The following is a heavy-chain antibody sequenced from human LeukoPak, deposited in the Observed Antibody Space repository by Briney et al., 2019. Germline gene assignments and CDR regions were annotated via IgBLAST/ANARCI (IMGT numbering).Heavy chain of an antibody. J-gene: IGHJ4*02. V-gene: IGHV3-23*01. Sequence: GGSLRLSCAASGFTFSSYAMSWVRQAPGKGLEWVSDISGSGGSTYYADSVKGRSTISRDNSKNTLYLQMNSLRAEDTAVYYCAARIVVVPAASFDYWGQGTLVTVSS. CDR1: GFTFSSYA. CDR2: ISGSGGST. D-gene: IGHD2-2*01. CDR3: AARIVVVPAASFDY.